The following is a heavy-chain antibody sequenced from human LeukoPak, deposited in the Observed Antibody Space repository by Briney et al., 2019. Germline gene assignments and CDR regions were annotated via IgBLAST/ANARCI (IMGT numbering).Heavy chain of an antibody. CDR3: ARGVGFTKGWYSDF. V-gene: IGHV4-4*07. CDR1: SGSISSYY. Sequence: PSETLSLTCNVSSGSISSYYWSWMRQPAGEGLEWIGRIYTNGGTNSNPSLKSRVTMSIDTSKNQFSLRLNAVTAADTAVYYCARGVGFTKGWYSDFWGQGTLVTVSS. J-gene: IGHJ4*02. D-gene: IGHD6-19*01. CDR2: IYTNGGT.